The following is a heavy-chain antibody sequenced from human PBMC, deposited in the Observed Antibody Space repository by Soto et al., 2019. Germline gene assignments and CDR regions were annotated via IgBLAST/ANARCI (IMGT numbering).Heavy chain of an antibody. J-gene: IGHJ2*01. CDR2: IESKTDGGTT. V-gene: IGHV3-15*04. CDR1: GLVFTNAQ. CDR3: TTLYSSNWYPRYFDL. D-gene: IGHD6-13*01. Sequence: GGSLRLSCAASGLVFTNAQMHWVRQAPGKGLEWLALIESKTDGGTTDYAAPVKGRFTISRDDSKNTLYLQMNSLKTEDTAVYFCTTLYSSNWYPRYFDLWGRGTPVTVSS.